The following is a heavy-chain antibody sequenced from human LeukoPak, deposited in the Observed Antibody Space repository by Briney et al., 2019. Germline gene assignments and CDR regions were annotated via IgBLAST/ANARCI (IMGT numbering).Heavy chain of an antibody. CDR2: IYYSGST. CDR1: GGSISSYY. Sequence: SETLSPTCTVSGGSISSYYWSWIRQPPGKGLEWIGYIYYSGSTNYNPSLKSRVTISVDTSKNQFSLKLSSVTAADTAVYYCARDRYRMWYFDYWGQGTLVTVSS. J-gene: IGHJ4*02. CDR3: ARDRYRMWYFDY. D-gene: IGHD1-1*01. V-gene: IGHV4-59*01.